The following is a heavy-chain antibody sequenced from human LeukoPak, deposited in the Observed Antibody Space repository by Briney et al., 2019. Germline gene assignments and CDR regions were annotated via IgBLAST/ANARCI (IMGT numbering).Heavy chain of an antibody. J-gene: IGHJ5*02. Sequence: ASVKVSCKASGYTFTGYYMHWVRQASGQGLEWMGWINPNSGGTNYAQKFQGRVTMTRDTSISTAYMELSRLRSDDTAVYYCAREADIVVVPAAHRYNWFDPWGQGTLVTVSS. V-gene: IGHV1-2*02. CDR2: INPNSGGT. CDR1: GYTFTGYY. CDR3: AREADIVVVPAAHRYNWFDP. D-gene: IGHD2-2*01.